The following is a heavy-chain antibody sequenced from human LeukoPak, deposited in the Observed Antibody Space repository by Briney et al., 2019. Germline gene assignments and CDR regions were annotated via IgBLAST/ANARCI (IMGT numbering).Heavy chain of an antibody. D-gene: IGHD1-26*01. CDR2: IYYSGST. Sequence: SETLSLTCTVSGGSISSSSYYWGWIRQPPGKGLEWIGSIYYSGSTYYNPPLKSRVTISVDTSKSQFSLKLSSVTAADTAVYYCAGGTRSYHRNWFDPWGQGTLVTVSS. V-gene: IGHV4-39*07. J-gene: IGHJ5*02. CDR1: GGSISSSSYY. CDR3: AGGTRSYHRNWFDP.